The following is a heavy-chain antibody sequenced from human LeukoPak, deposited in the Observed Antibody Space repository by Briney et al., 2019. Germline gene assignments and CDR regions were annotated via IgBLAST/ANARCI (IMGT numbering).Heavy chain of an antibody. D-gene: IGHD2-21*02. Sequence: SETLSLTCAVYGGSFSGYYWSWIRQPLGKGLEWIGEINHSGSTNYNPSLKSRVTMSVDTSKNQFSLKLSSVTAADTAVYYCARWVTGLDYWGQGTLVTVSS. CDR1: GGSFSGYY. CDR3: ARWVTGLDY. CDR2: INHSGST. V-gene: IGHV4-34*01. J-gene: IGHJ4*02.